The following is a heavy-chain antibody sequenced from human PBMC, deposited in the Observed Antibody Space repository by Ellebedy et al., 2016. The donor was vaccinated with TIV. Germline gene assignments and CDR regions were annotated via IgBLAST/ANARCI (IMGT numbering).Heavy chain of an antibody. CDR3: VRAVPNWFDP. V-gene: IGHV3-23*01. CDR2: ISHSGVST. CDR1: GFTFSDNA. Sequence: GESLKISCAASGFTFSDNAMGWVRQAPGKGLEWVSSISHSGVSTYYPDSAKGRFTISRDNSKNTLYLQMNSLRADDTAVYYCVRAVPNWFDPWGQGTLVTVSS. J-gene: IGHJ5*02.